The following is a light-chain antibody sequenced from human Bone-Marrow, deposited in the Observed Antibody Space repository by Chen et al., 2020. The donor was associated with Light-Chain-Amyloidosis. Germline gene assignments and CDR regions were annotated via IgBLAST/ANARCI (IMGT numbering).Light chain of an antibody. V-gene: IGLV3-25*03. CDR2: RDT. Sequence: SYELTQPPSVSVSPGQTARITCSGDDLPTKYAYWYQKKPGQAPVLVIHRDTERPSGISDRLSGSSSGTTSTLTISGVQAEYEADYHCQSADSSGTYEVIFGGGTKLTVL. CDR3: QSADSSGTYEVI. CDR1: DLPTKY. J-gene: IGLJ2*01.